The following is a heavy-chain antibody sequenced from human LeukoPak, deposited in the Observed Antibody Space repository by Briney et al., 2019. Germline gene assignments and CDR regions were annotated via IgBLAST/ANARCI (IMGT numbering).Heavy chain of an antibody. J-gene: IGHJ3*02. V-gene: IGHV3-21*01. Sequence: PGGSLRLSCAASGFTFSSYSMNWVRQAPGKGLEWVSSISSSSSYIYYADSVKGRFTISRDNAKNSLYLQMNSLRAEDTAVYYCARLGVVVAGTDENAFDIWGQGTMVTVSS. CDR1: GFTFSSYS. D-gene: IGHD2-15*01. CDR2: ISSSSSYI. CDR3: ARLGVVVAGTDENAFDI.